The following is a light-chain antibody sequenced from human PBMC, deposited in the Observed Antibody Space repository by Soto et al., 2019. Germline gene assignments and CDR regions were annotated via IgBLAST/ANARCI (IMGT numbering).Light chain of an antibody. CDR1: SSDIGGYNY. V-gene: IGLV2-14*01. CDR3: NSYASGTTYV. J-gene: IGLJ1*01. Sequence: QSVLTQPASVSGSPGQSITISCTGTSSDIGGYNYVSWYQQYPDKAPKLIIYDVSNRPSGVSNRFSGSKSGNSASLTISGLQAEDEADYYCNSYASGTTYVFGTGTKLTVL. CDR2: DVS.